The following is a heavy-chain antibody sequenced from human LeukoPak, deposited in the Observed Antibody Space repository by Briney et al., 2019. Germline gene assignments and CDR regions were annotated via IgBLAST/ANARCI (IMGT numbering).Heavy chain of an antibody. J-gene: IGHJ4*02. CDR3: ARGRGYYYDSSGYSLGNY. CDR1: GFTFSDYY. Sequence: PGGSLRLSCAASGFTFSDYYMSWIRQAPGKGLEWVSYISSSGSTIYYADPVKGRFTISRDNAKNSLYLQMNSLRAGDTGVYYCARGRGYYYDSSGYSLGNYWGQGTLVTVSS. V-gene: IGHV3-11*04. CDR2: ISSSGSTI. D-gene: IGHD3-22*01.